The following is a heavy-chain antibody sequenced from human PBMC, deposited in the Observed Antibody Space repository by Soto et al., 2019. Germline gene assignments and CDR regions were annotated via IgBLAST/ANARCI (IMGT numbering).Heavy chain of an antibody. Sequence: SEPLSLTCPFSCGSISSYYLSLIVHPPGKGLELIGYIYYSGSTNYNPSLKSRVTISIDTSKNQVSLKVNSVTAADTAVYYCARDHPHSYGVYYFDYWGQGTPVTVSS. J-gene: IGHJ4*02. D-gene: IGHD5-18*01. CDR2: IYYSGST. CDR1: CGSISSYY. V-gene: IGHV4-59*01. CDR3: ARDHPHSYGVYYFDY.